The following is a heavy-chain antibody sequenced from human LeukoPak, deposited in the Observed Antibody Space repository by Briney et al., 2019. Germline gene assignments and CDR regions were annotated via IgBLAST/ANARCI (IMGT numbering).Heavy chain of an antibody. Sequence: SETLSLTCTVSGGSISSYYWSWIRQPPGKGLEWIGYIYYSGSTNYNPSLKSRVTISVDTSKNQFSLKLSSVTAADTAVYYCARALRETGTTSSHAFDIWGQGTMVTVSS. V-gene: IGHV4-59*01. D-gene: IGHD1-7*01. CDR2: IYYSGST. CDR1: GGSISSYY. CDR3: ARALRETGTTSSHAFDI. J-gene: IGHJ3*02.